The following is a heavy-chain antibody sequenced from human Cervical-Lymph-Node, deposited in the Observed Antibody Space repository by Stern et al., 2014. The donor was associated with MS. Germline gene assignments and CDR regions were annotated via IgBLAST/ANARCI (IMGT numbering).Heavy chain of an antibody. CDR1: GGTFSKFP. CDR3: ALSSETSDRWYSLGYDL. Sequence: QVLMVESGAEVTKPGSSVKVSCKASGGTFSKFPSSWVRQAPGQGLAWMGGIFPVFGTPTYAQEFRGSVTITADVSTSTVYMELSSLRSDDTAVYYCALSSETSDRWYSLGYDLWGQGTLVTVSS. D-gene: IGHD6-13*01. V-gene: IGHV1-69*01. J-gene: IGHJ5*02. CDR2: IFPVFGTP.